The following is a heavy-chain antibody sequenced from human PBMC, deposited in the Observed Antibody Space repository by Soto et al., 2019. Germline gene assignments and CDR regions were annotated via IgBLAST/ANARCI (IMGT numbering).Heavy chain of an antibody. CDR2: IYYSGST. Sequence: QVQLQESGPGLVKPSQTLSLTCTVSGGSISSGGYYWSWIRQHPGKGLEWIGYIYYSGSTYYNPSLKSRVTIAVDTAKNHFSLKLSSVTAADTAVYYCARMYRGTSIDVWGQGTTVTVSS. CDR3: ARMYRGTSIDV. D-gene: IGHD3-10*01. J-gene: IGHJ6*02. CDR1: GGSISSGGYY. V-gene: IGHV4-31*03.